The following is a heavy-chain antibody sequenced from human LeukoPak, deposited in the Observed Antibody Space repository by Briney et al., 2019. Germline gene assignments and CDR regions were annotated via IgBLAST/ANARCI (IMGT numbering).Heavy chain of an antibody. CDR3: ATGSSYPPGELDY. V-gene: IGHV4-59*02. CDR2: IYHSGTT. D-gene: IGHD1-7*01. CDR1: GGSVSNYY. Sequence: SETLSLTCTVSGGSVSNYYWSWVRQPPGKGLEYIGYIYHSGTTNYNPSLKSRVTMSLDTSKNQFSLKLSSVTAADAALYYCATGSSYPPGELDYWDQGSLVTVSS. J-gene: IGHJ4*02.